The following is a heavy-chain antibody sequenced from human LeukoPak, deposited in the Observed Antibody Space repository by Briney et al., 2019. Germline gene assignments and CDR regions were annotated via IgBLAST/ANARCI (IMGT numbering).Heavy chain of an antibody. J-gene: IGHJ5*02. V-gene: IGHV3-23*01. CDR1: GFTFSNCA. CDR2: ITSSGGTT. D-gene: IGHD2-15*01. Sequence: GGSLRLSCAASGFTFSNCAMYRIRQAPGKGLEWVAAITSSGGTTYYADSVKGRFSISRDNSNNTLYLQMDSLRAEDTAVYYCAKAAYSTWFDPWGQGTLVTVSS. CDR3: AKAAYSTWFDP.